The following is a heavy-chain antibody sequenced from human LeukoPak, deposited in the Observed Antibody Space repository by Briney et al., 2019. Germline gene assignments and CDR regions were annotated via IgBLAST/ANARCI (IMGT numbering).Heavy chain of an antibody. J-gene: IGHJ6*03. CDR1: GLTFDDHG. D-gene: IGHD4-11*01. CDR2: INWNGDST. Sequence: PGGSLRLSCAASGLTFDDHGMSWVRQAPGKGLQWVSAINWNGDSTSYADSVKSRFTISRDNAKNSLYLQMNSLRAEDTALYYCAREKVTTDNYYYMDVWGKGTTVTVSS. V-gene: IGHV3-20*04. CDR3: AREKVTTDNYYYMDV.